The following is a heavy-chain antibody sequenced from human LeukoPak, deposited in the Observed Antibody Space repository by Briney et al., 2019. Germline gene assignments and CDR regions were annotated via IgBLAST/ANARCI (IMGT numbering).Heavy chain of an antibody. J-gene: IGHJ4*02. CDR2: ISGSGGST. Sequence: PGGSLRLSCAASGYTFSSYTMNWVRQAPGKGLEWVSAISGSGGSTYYADSVKGRFTISRDNSRNTLYLQMNSLRAEDTAVYYCATPSNYFDYWGQGTLVTVSS. CDR1: GYTFSSYT. CDR3: ATPSNYFDY. V-gene: IGHV3-23*01. D-gene: IGHD2-2*01.